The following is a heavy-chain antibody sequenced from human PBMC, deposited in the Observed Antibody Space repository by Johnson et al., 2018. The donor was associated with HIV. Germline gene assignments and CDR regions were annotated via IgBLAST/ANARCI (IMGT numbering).Heavy chain of an antibody. Sequence: VQLVESGGGLIQPGGSLRLSCAASGFTVSSNYVSWVRQAPGKGLEWVSVIYSGGSTYYADSVKGRFNISRDNSKNTLYLQMNSLRAEDTAVYYCATAGVVTIFGVVIPTDAFDIWGQGTMVIVS. CDR2: IYSGGST. V-gene: IGHV3-53*01. CDR1: GFTVSSNY. CDR3: ATAGVVTIFGVVIPTDAFDI. D-gene: IGHD3-3*01. J-gene: IGHJ3*02.